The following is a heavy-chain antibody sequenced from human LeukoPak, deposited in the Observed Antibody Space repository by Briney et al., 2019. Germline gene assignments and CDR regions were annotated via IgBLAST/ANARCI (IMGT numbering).Heavy chain of an antibody. V-gene: IGHV4-59*01. D-gene: IGHD1-26*01. CDR1: GGSLIPYY. J-gene: IGHJ4*02. Sequence: SETLSLTCTVSGGSLIPYYWSWIRQPPGKGLEWIGYIYHSGTTNYSPPLKGRATLSVDTSKNQISLRLSSVTAADTAVYFCARVASGTYYMPFDYWGQGSLVTVSS. CDR3: ARVASGTYYMPFDY. CDR2: IYHSGTT.